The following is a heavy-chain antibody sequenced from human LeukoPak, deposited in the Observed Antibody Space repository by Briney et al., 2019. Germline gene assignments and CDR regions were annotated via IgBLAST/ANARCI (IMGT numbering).Heavy chain of an antibody. J-gene: IGHJ4*02. CDR3: AKSGCGDDCGAHNHVDI. V-gene: IGHV3-23*01. CDR1: GFGFRYYG. Sequence: GGSLRLSCAASGFGFRYYGMSWVRQAPGKGLEWVSSISSNGASTYYADSVRGRFTISRDRVRATRYLQISNLRAEDTAVSLCAKSGCGDDCGAHNHVDIWGQGVLVTVSS. CDR2: ISSNGAST. D-gene: IGHD2-21*02.